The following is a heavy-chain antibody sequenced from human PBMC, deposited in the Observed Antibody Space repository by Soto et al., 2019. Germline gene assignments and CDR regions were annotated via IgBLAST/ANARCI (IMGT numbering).Heavy chain of an antibody. CDR2: VYWDDDK. CDR3: VHRRVRIFDF. CDR1: GFSLNTSGEG. Sequence: QITLKESGPTLVKPTQTLTLTCTFSGFSLNTSGEGVGWIRQPPGKALEWLALVYWDDDKRYSPSLKSRLTIXXDTSKKQVVLTMTNLDPVDTATYYCVHRRVRIFDFWGQGALVTVSS. V-gene: IGHV2-5*02. J-gene: IGHJ4*02. D-gene: IGHD4-17*01.